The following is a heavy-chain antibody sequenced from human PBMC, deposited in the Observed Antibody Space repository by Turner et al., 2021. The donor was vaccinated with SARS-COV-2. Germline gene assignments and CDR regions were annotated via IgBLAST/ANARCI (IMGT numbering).Heavy chain of an antibody. CDR2: ISISSSYI. J-gene: IGHJ3*02. D-gene: IGHD3-22*01. CDR1: GFTVSSYS. Sequence: EVQLVESGGGLVKPGGSLSLSRAASGFTVSSYSMNWVRQAPGKGLECVSSISISSSYIYYADSVKGRFTITRDNAKNSLYLQMNSLRAEDTAVYYCARWGPYYYDSSGYYPDAFDIWGQGTMVTVSS. V-gene: IGHV3-21*01. CDR3: ARWGPYYYDSSGYYPDAFDI.